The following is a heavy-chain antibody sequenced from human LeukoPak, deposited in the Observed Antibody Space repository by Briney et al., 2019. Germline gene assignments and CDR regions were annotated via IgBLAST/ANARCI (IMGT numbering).Heavy chain of an antibody. CDR2: IYYSGST. J-gene: IGHJ6*03. Sequence: RTSETLSLTCTVSGGSISSYYWSWIRQPPGKGLEWIGYIYYSGSTNYNPSLKSRVTISVDTSKNQFSLKLSSVTAADTAVYYCARDTHDSSSWSSYYYYYMDVWGKGTTVTVSS. V-gene: IGHV4-59*12. CDR1: GGSISSYY. D-gene: IGHD6-13*01. CDR3: ARDTHDSSSWSSYYYYYMDV.